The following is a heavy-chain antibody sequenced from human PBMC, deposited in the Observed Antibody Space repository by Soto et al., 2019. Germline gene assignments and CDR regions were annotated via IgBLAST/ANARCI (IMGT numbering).Heavy chain of an antibody. CDR1: GGSVSSGSYY. CDR3: AGYVEMATTPDGFDY. Sequence: PSETLSLTCTVSGGSVSSGSYYWSWIRQPPGKGLEWIGYIYYSGSTNYNPSLKSRVTISVDTSKNQFSLKLSSVTAADTAVYYCAGYVEMATTPDGFDYWGQGTLVTVSS. CDR2: IYYSGST. J-gene: IGHJ4*02. D-gene: IGHD5-12*01. V-gene: IGHV4-61*01.